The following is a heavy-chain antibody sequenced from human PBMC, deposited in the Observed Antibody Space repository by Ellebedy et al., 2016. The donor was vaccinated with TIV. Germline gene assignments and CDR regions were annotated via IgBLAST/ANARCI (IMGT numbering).Heavy chain of an antibody. Sequence: ASVKVSCXASGYTFTSYGISWVRQAPGQGLEWMGWISAYNGNTNYAQKFQGRVTMTRDTSTSTVYMELSSLRSEDTAVYYCAREDIVATITPYYYGMDVWGQGTTVTVSS. J-gene: IGHJ6*02. V-gene: IGHV1-18*04. CDR3: AREDIVATITPYYYGMDV. CDR2: ISAYNGNT. D-gene: IGHD5-12*01. CDR1: GYTFTSYG.